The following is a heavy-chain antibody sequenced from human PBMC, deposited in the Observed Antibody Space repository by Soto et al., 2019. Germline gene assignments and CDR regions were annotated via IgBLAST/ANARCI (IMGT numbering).Heavy chain of an antibody. Sequence: QVHLVQSGTEVKKPGASVKVSCKASGYTFATYDINWVRQAPGQGLEWLGWMNANTGNSGSAQKFQGRVTMTRTTSISTAYMELSSLRSEDTAIYYCVRECSGPNGPHGAFDLWGQWTLVTVSS. J-gene: IGHJ3*01. CDR3: VRECSGPNGPHGAFDL. D-gene: IGHD2-15*01. V-gene: IGHV1-8*01. CDR1: GYTFATYD. CDR2: MNANTGNS.